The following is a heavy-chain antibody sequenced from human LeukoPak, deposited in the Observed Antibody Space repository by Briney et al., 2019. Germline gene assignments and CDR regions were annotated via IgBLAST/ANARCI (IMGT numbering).Heavy chain of an antibody. Sequence: SETLPLTCTVSGGSISSSSYYWGWIRQPPGKGLEWIGSIYYSGSTYYNPSLKSRVTISVDTSKNQFSLKLSSVTAADTAVYYCAIGDYGDYASYYYYMDVWGKGTTVTVSS. V-gene: IGHV4-39*01. D-gene: IGHD4-17*01. CDR3: AIGDYGDYASYYYYMDV. J-gene: IGHJ6*03. CDR2: IYYSGST. CDR1: GGSISSSSYY.